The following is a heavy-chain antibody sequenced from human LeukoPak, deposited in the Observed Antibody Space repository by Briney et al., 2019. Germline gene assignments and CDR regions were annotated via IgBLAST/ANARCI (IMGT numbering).Heavy chain of an antibody. J-gene: IGHJ4*02. CDR3: ARVHDSSGYYHGDY. CDR1: GYTFTGYY. V-gene: IGHV1-2*02. Sequence: ASVKVSCKASGYTFTGYYMHWVRQAPGQGLEWMGWINPNSGGTNYAQKFQGRVTMTRDTSISTAYMELSRLRSDDTAVYYCARVHDSSGYYHGDYWGQGTLVTVSS. CDR2: INPNSGGT. D-gene: IGHD3-22*01.